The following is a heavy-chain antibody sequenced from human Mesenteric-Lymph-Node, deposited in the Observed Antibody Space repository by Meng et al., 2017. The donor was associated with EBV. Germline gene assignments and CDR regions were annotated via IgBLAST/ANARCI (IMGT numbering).Heavy chain of an antibody. Sequence: VPLKESGPGLVKPSPTLSLPCAVSGASIRSGVYYWSWIRQPPGKGLEWMGYIYYRGSTYYNPSLKSRVTISVDTSKNLLSLKVNSVTAADTAVYYCAGHDFGDYAFDYWGQGTLVTASS. CDR3: AGHDFGDYAFDY. CDR1: GASIRSGVYY. D-gene: IGHD4-17*01. CDR2: IYYRGST. J-gene: IGHJ4*02. V-gene: IGHV4-30-4*01.